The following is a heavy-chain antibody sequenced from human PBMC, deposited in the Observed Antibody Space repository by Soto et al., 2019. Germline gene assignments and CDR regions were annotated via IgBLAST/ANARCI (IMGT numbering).Heavy chain of an antibody. V-gene: IGHV1-69*13. CDR2: IIPIFGTA. CDR1: GGTFSSYA. J-gene: IGHJ3*02. CDR3: ACYYDSSGYYLGAFDI. Sequence: SVKVSCKASGGTFSSYAISWVRQAPGQGLEWMGGIIPIFGTANYAQKFQGRVTITADESTSTAYMELSSLRSEDTAVYYCACYYDSSGYYLGAFDIWGQGTMVTVSS. D-gene: IGHD3-22*01.